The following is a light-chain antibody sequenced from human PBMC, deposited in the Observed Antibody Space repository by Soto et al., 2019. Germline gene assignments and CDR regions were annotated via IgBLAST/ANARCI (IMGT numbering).Light chain of an antibody. J-gene: IGKJ5*01. Sequence: EIVLTQSPATLSLSPGERATLSCRASQSVSSFLAWYQQKPGQAPRLLISDASNRATGIPARFSGSGSGTDFTLTISSLDSEDFAIYYCQQRYNWPLTFGQGTRLEIK. CDR1: QSVSSF. CDR3: QQRYNWPLT. V-gene: IGKV3-11*01. CDR2: DAS.